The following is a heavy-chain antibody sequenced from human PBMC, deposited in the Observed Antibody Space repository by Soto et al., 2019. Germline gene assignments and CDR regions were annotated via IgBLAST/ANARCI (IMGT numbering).Heavy chain of an antibody. CDR2: IYPGESDI. CDR1: GYTFSTYW. V-gene: IGHV5-51*01. D-gene: IGHD5-18*01. J-gene: IGHJ4*02. CDR3: ARQGYGGYTFGAIDY. Sequence: GESLKISCKGSGYTFSTYWIGWVRQKPGKGLDWMGIIYPGESDIRYSPSFQGQVTISADKSISTAYLQWSSLKASDTAIYYCARQGYGGYTFGAIDYWGQGALFTVSS.